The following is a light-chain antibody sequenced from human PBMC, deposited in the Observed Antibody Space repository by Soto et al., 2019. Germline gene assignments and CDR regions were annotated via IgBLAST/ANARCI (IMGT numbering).Light chain of an antibody. CDR1: QSISTY. V-gene: IGKV1-8*01. CDR3: QQYYSNVPIT. Sequence: AIRMTQSPSSLSAATGDRVTITCRASQSISTYLAWYQQKPGKAPKLLIYGASTLQSGVPSRFSGSGSGTDFTLTISCLQSEDFATYYCQQYYSNVPITFGQGTRLEIK. CDR2: GAS. J-gene: IGKJ5*01.